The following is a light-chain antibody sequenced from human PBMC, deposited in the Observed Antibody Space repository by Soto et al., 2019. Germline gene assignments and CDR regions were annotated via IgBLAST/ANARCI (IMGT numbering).Light chain of an antibody. CDR2: GAS. CDR1: QSVSSSY. J-gene: IGKJ1*01. V-gene: IGKV3-20*01. Sequence: EIVWTQSPGTLSLSPGERATLSCRASQSVSSSYLAWYQQKPCQAPRLLIYGASSRATGIPDRFSGSGSGTDFTPTISRLEPQDFAVYYGQQYGSSPPWTFGQGTKVDIK. CDR3: QQYGSSPPWT.